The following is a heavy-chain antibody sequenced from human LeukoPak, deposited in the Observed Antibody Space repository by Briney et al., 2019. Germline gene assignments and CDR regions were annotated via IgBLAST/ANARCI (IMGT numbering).Heavy chain of an antibody. CDR2: IYYSGST. D-gene: IGHD3-10*01. CDR1: GGSISSSSYY. CDR3: TRFSFGRNWFDP. Sequence: PSETLSLTCTVSGGSISSSSYYWGWIRQPPGKGLEWIGSIYYSGSTYYNPSLKSRVTISVDTSKNQFSLNLSSVTAADTAVYYYTRFSFGRNWFDPWGQGTLVTVSA. V-gene: IGHV4-39*07. J-gene: IGHJ5*02.